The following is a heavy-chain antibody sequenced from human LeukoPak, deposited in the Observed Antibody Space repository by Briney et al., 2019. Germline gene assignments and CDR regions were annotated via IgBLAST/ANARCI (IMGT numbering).Heavy chain of an antibody. CDR2: IYTSGST. D-gene: IGHD3-9*01. Sequence: SETLSLTCTVSGGSISSYYWSWIRQPAGKGLEWIGRIYTSGSTNYNPSLKSRVTISVDTSKNQFSLKLSSVTAADTAVYYCARGVPSNYGILTGYYGGGVNFDYWGQGTLVTVSS. V-gene: IGHV4-4*07. CDR1: GGSISSYY. J-gene: IGHJ4*02. CDR3: ARGVPSNYGILTGYYGGGVNFDY.